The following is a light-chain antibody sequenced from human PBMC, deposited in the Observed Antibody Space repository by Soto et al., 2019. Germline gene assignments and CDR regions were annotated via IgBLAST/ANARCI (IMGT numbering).Light chain of an antibody. CDR1: HPISNF. CDR3: QQSYSTPFT. J-gene: IGKJ3*01. Sequence: DIQMTQSPSSLSTSVGDRVTITCRASHPISNFLNWYQQKPGKAPKLLIYTASSLQSGVPSRFSGSGSGTDFTLTISSLQPEDFATYYCQQSYSTPFTVGPGTKVDIK. CDR2: TAS. V-gene: IGKV1-39*01.